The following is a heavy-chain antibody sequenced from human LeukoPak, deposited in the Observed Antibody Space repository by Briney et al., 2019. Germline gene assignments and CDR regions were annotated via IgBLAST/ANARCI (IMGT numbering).Heavy chain of an antibody. J-gene: IGHJ4*02. CDR2: IYYSGTT. Sequence: PSQTLSLTCAVSGGSIRTGAYSWTWIRQPPGKGLEWIGYIYYSGTTYYNPSLKSRVTISLDTSKNQFPLKLSSVTAADTAVYFCATSSGSYYEGLDYWGQGTLVTVSS. CDR1: GGSIRTGAYS. D-gene: IGHD1-26*01. CDR3: ATSSGSYYEGLDY. V-gene: IGHV4-30-4*07.